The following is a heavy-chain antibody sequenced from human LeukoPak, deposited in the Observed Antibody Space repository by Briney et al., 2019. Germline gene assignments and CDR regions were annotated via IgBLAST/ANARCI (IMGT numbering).Heavy chain of an antibody. Sequence: ASVKVSCKASGYTFTSYAMNWVRQAPGQGLEWMGWIHPSTGNPTYAQGFTGRFVFSLDTSVSTTYLQISSLKAEDTAVYYCARAYQHLGELSLPHYWGQGTLVTVSS. V-gene: IGHV7-4-1*02. J-gene: IGHJ4*02. CDR1: GYTFTSYA. CDR3: ARAYQHLGELSLPHY. CDR2: IHPSTGNP. D-gene: IGHD3-16*02.